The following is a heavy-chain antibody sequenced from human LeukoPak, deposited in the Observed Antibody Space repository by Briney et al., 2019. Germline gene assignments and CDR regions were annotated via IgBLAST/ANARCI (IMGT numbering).Heavy chain of an antibody. CDR1: GFTFSYYP. V-gene: IGHV3-23*01. J-gene: IGHJ4*02. Sequence: PGGSLRLSCVASGFTFSYYPMTWVRQFPGKGLQWVSTIGGSDDTYYADSVKGRFTISRDTSKNTLYLQMHSLGAEDTAVYYCARARVVDRRGYFDYWGQGTLVTASS. D-gene: IGHD2-15*01. CDR2: IGGSDDT. CDR3: ARARVVDRRGYFDY.